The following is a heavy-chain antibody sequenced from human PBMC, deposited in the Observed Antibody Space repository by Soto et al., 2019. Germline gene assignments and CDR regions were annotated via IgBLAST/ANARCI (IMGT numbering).Heavy chain of an antibody. J-gene: IGHJ4*02. CDR1: GFTFNSYS. CDR2: MSRSSRYI. D-gene: IGHD2-15*01. V-gene: IGHV3-21*01. Sequence: PGGSLRLSCAASGFTFNSYSMNWVRQAPGQGLEWVSSMSRSSRYIYYADSVKGRFTISRDNAKNSVYLQMNSLRAEDTAVYYCARDGGVAATLANYFDYWGQGTLVTVSS. CDR3: ARDGGVAATLANYFDY.